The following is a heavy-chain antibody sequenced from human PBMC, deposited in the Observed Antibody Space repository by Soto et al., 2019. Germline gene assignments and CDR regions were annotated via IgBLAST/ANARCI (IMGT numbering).Heavy chain of an antibody. CDR2: IHYSGCT. CDR3: ARGGTSGSAVFNWFDP. CDR1: GASVSTYS. V-gene: IGHV4-59*02. Sequence: SETLSLTCSVTGASVSTYSWSWIRQSPGKGLEWIGYIHYSGCTNYNPSPRSRVTISVDSSKNQLSLNLTSLPAADTAVYYCARGGTSGSAVFNWFDPWGQGTLVTVSS. D-gene: IGHD3-10*01. J-gene: IGHJ5*02.